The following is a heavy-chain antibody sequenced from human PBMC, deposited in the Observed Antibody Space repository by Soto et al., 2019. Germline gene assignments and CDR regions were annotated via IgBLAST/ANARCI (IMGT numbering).Heavy chain of an antibody. D-gene: IGHD6-6*01. CDR2: IWYDGSNK. Sequence: QVQLVESGGGVVQPGRSLRLSCAASGFTFSSYGMHWVRQAPGKGLEWVAVIWYDGSNKYYADSVKGRFTISRDNSKNTLYLQMNSLRAEDTAVYYCASALPVQKEYSSSVWGQGTLVTVSS. V-gene: IGHV3-33*01. CDR1: GFTFSSYG. J-gene: IGHJ4*02. CDR3: ASALPVQKEYSSSV.